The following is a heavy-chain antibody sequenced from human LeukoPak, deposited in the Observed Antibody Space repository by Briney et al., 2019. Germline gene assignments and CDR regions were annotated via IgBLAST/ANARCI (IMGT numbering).Heavy chain of an antibody. CDR3: ARGVVSTGFDP. CDR1: GGSISSHY. V-gene: IGHV4-59*11. J-gene: IGHJ5*02. D-gene: IGHD3-22*01. CDR2: IYYSGST. Sequence: SETLSLTCTVSGGSISSHYWSWIRQPPGKGLEWIGNIYYSGSTNYKPSLKSRVTISLDTSKNQFSLNLSSVTAADTAVYYCARGVVSTGFDPWGQGTPVTVSS.